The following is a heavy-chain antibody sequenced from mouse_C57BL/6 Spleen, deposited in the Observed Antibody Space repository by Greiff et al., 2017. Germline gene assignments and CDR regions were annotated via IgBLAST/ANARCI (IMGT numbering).Heavy chain of an antibody. V-gene: IGHV1-54*01. Sequence: VKLMEPGAELARPGASVKLSCKASGYAFPNYLIEWVKQRPGQGLEGIGVINPGSGGTNYNEKFKGKATLTADKSSSTAYMQLSCLASEDSTVYFCAGRGYWGQGTTLTVSS. CDR3: AGRGY. CDR1: GYAFPNYL. J-gene: IGHJ2*01. CDR2: INPGSGGT.